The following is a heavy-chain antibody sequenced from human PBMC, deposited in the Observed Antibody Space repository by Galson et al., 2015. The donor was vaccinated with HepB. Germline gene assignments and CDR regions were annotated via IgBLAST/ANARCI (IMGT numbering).Heavy chain of an antibody. V-gene: IGHV3-23*01. CDR2: ISGSGGST. CDR1: GFTFSSYA. D-gene: IGHD6-13*01. Sequence: SLRLSCAASGFTFSSYAMSWVRQAPGKGLEWVSAISGSGGSTYYADSVKGRFTISRDNSKNTLYLQMNSLRAEDTAVYYCAKGDSSSWGGGGMDVWGQGTTVTVSS. CDR3: AKGDSSSWGGGGMDV. J-gene: IGHJ6*02.